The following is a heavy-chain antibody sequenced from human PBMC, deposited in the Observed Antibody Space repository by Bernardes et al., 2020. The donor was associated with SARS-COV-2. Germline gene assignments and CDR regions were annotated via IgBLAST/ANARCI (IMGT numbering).Heavy chain of an antibody. D-gene: IGHD2-21*02. V-gene: IGHV4-39*01. Sequence: SETLSLTCTVSGGSISSDGYYWGWIRQPNGKDLEWIISFYSSGNTYYNPSLQSRLSKSIDTSKNQFSLRLSSVTAADTAVYYCAGSSCGADCYIGGLRSWDYGMDVWGQGTTVHVSS. CDR2: FYSSGNT. CDR1: GGSISSDGYY. J-gene: IGHJ6*02. CDR3: AGSSCGADCYIGGLRSWDYGMDV.